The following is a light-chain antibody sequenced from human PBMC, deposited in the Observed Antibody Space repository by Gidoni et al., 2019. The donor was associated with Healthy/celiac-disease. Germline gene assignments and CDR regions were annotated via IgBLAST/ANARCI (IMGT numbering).Light chain of an antibody. CDR3: QAWDSNAEF. CDR2: QDT. Sequence: SYEMTQPPSVSVSPGQTASITCSGDRLGDKYTYWYQQKPGQSPVLVIYQDTKRPSGIPERFSGSNSGNTATLTIRGTQALDDADYYCQAWDSNAEFFGTGTKVTVL. V-gene: IGLV3-1*01. J-gene: IGLJ1*01. CDR1: RLGDKY.